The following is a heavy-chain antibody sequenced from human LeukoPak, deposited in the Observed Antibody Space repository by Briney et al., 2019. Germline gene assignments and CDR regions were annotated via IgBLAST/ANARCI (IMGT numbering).Heavy chain of an antibody. CDR3: ARFSPVTTGPGWFDP. J-gene: IGHJ5*02. Sequence: SSETLSLTCAVYGGSFSGYYWSWIRQPPGKGLEWIGYIYYGGSTNYNPSLKSRVTISVDTSKNQFSLKLSSVTAADTAVYYCARFSPVTTGPGWFDPWGQGTLVTVSS. CDR1: GGSFSGYY. CDR2: IYYGGST. V-gene: IGHV4-59*08. D-gene: IGHD4-11*01.